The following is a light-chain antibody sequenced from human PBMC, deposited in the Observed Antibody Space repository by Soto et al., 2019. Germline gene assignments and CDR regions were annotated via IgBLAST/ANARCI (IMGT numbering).Light chain of an antibody. Sequence: DIVMTQSPDSLAVPLGERATINCKSSQSILYSSNNKNYLAWHQQKPGQPPKVLIYWASTLESGVPDRFSGSGSGTDFTLTISSLQAEDVAVYYCQQYYTTPFTFGPGTKVGIK. V-gene: IGKV4-1*01. CDR1: QSILYSSNNKNY. CDR3: QQYYTTPFT. CDR2: WAS. J-gene: IGKJ3*01.